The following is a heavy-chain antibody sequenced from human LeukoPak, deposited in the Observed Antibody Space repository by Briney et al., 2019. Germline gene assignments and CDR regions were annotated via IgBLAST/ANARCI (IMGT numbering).Heavy chain of an antibody. D-gene: IGHD6-13*01. V-gene: IGHV3-48*03. CDR3: VREHSRVFDP. J-gene: IGHJ5*02. CDR2: ISHSGSNV. Sequence: GGSLRLSCSASGFTFSNYERNWGRQAPGKGLEWVSYISHSGSNVYYAASVKGRFTISRDNAKNSLYLQMNSLRADDTAVYYCVREHSRVFDPWGQGTLVTVSS. CDR1: GFTFSNYE.